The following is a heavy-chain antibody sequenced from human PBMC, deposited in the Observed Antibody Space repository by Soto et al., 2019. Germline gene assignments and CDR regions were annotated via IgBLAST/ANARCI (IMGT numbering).Heavy chain of an antibody. Sequence: EGQLVESGGGWVQPGGSLRLSCAASGFTYGSYWMSWVRQAPGKGLEWVANIKTDGSEKYFVESVRGRFSISRDNAKKSLFLQMDGLRGEDTAVYYCAREILVTGWYYDLWGRGTLVTVSS. CDR3: AREILVTGWYYDL. CDR2: IKTDGSEK. CDR1: GFTYGSYW. J-gene: IGHJ2*01. V-gene: IGHV3-7*01. D-gene: IGHD2-21*02.